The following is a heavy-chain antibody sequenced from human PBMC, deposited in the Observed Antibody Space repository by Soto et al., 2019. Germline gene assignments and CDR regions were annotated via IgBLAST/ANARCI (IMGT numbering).Heavy chain of an antibody. CDR2: ISAYNGNT. CDR1: GYTFTSYG. Sequence: ASVKVSCKASGYTFTSYGISWVRQAPGQGLEWMGWISAYNGNTNYAQKLQGRVTMTTGTSTSTAYMELRSLRSDDTAVYYCARETGSSWSYYFDYWGQGTLVTVSS. J-gene: IGHJ4*02. CDR3: ARETGSSWSYYFDY. D-gene: IGHD6-13*01. V-gene: IGHV1-18*01.